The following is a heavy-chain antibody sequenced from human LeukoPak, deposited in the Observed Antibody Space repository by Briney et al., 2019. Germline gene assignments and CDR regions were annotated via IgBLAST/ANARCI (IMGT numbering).Heavy chain of an antibody. CDR1: GFTFSDYY. J-gene: IGHJ5*02. CDR2: ISGSSTYT. Sequence: PGGSLRLSCAASGFTFSDYYMSWIRQAPGKGLEWVSYISGSSTYTNYADSVRGRFTISRDNAKNSLYMQMNSLRAEDTAMYYCASGSRARGFDPWGQGTLVTVSS. CDR3: ASGSRARGFDP. V-gene: IGHV3-11*06.